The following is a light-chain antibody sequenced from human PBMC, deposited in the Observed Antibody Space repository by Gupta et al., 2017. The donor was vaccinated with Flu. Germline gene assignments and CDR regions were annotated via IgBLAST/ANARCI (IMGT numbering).Light chain of an antibody. CDR3: AAWDDSLNGSWV. J-gene: IGLJ3*02. CDR2: SNN. Sequence: QSVLTQPPSASGTPGQRVTISCSGSSSNIGSNTVNWYQQLPGTAPKLLIYSNNQRPSGVPDRFSGSKSCTSASLAISGLQSEDEADYYCAAWDDSLNGSWVFGGGTKLTVL. V-gene: IGLV1-44*01. CDR1: SSNIGSNT.